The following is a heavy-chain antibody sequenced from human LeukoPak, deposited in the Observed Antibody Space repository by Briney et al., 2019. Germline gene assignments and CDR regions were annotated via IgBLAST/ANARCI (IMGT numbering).Heavy chain of an antibody. J-gene: IGHJ4*02. D-gene: IGHD3-16*02. V-gene: IGHV4-59*01. CDR3: ARHADDYVWGSYRSPYYFDY. CDR1: GDSISSYY. Sequence: PSETLSLTWTVSGDSISSYYWSWIRQPPGKGLEWIGYVYYSGYTNYNPSLKSRVTISVDTSKNQFSLKLSSVTAADTAVYYCARHADDYVWGSYRSPYYFDYWGQGTLVTVSS. CDR2: VYYSGYT.